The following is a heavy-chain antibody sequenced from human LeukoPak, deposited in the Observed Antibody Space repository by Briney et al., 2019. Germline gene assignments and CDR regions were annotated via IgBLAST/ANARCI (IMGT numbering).Heavy chain of an antibody. CDR2: ISSNGGTT. Sequence: PGGSLRLSCSASGFTLSSYTMHWVRQAPGKGLEYVSVISSNGGTTYYADSLKGRFTISRDNSKNTLYLQMSSLRVEDTAVYYCVRDSYGMDVWGQGTTVTVSS. J-gene: IGHJ6*02. V-gene: IGHV3-64D*09. CDR1: GFTLSSYT. CDR3: VRDSYGMDV.